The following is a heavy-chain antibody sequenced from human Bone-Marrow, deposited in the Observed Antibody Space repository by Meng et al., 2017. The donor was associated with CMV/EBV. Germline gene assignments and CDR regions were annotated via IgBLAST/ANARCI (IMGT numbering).Heavy chain of an antibody. CDR2: IGSAGDT. CDR3: ARGYYDSSGYYGLDAFDI. Sequence: GGSLRLSCAASGFTFSSYDMHWVRQATGKGLEWVSAIGSAGDTYYPGSVKGRFTISRENAKNSLYLQMNSLRAGDTAVYYCARGYYDSSGYYGLDAFDIWGQGTRVTVSS. J-gene: IGHJ3*02. V-gene: IGHV3-13*01. CDR1: GFTFSSYD. D-gene: IGHD3-22*01.